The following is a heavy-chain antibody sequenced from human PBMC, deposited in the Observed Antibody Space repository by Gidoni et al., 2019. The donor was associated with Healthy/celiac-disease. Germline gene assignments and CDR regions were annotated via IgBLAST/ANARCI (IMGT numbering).Heavy chain of an antibody. CDR1: GVTFSSYS. CDR3: ARVRYFDWSLPDAFDI. V-gene: IGHV3-21*01. CDR2: ISSSSSYI. D-gene: IGHD3-9*01. J-gene: IGHJ3*02. Sequence: EVQLVESGGGLVKPGGSLRLSCAASGVTFSSYSMNWVRQAPGKGLEWVSSISSSSSYIYYADSVKGRFTISRDNAKNSLYLQMNSLRAEDTAVYYCARVRYFDWSLPDAFDIWGQGTIVTVSS.